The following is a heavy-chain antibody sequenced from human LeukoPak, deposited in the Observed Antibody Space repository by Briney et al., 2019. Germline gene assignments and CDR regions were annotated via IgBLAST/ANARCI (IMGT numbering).Heavy chain of an antibody. CDR1: GFTFSSYS. V-gene: IGHV3-21*01. D-gene: IGHD4-17*01. CDR2: ISSSSSYI. CDR3: ARDETTAIFNWFDP. Sequence: GGSLRLSCAASGFTFSSYSMNWVRQAPGKGLEWVSSISSSSSYIYYADSVKGRFTISRDNAKNSLYLQMNSLRAEDTAVYYCARDETTAIFNWFDPWGQGTLVTVSS. J-gene: IGHJ5*02.